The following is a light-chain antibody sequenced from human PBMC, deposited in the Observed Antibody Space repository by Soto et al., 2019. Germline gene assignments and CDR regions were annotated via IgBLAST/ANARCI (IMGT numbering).Light chain of an antibody. Sequence: QSVLTHPPSVSGAPGQRVTISCTGSSSNIGAGYDVHWYQQLPGTAPKLLIYGNSNRPSGVPDRFSGSKSGTSASLAITGLQAEDEADYYCQSYDSSLSGWVFGGGTKVTVL. V-gene: IGLV1-40*01. CDR3: QSYDSSLSGWV. CDR2: GNS. CDR1: SSNIGAGYD. J-gene: IGLJ3*02.